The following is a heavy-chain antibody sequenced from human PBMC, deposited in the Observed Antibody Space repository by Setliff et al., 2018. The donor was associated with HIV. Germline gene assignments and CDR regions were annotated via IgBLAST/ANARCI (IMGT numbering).Heavy chain of an antibody. Sequence: SCRASGFNFGDYSMNWVRQAPGKGLEWLSYIFTSSDLITYADSVKGRFTISRDSAKNSLYLQMNSLRAEDTAVYFCVRDKNWAFDYWGQGVLVTVSS. V-gene: IGHV3-48*01. CDR2: IFTSSDLI. CDR1: GFNFGDYS. CDR3: VRDKNWAFDY. D-gene: IGHD7-27*01. J-gene: IGHJ4*02.